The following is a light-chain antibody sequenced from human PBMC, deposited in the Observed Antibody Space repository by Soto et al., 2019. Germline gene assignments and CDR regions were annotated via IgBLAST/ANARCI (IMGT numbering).Light chain of an antibody. V-gene: IGKV3-20*01. CDR1: QSVSSSY. CDR3: QQYGSSLWT. J-gene: IGKJ1*01. CDR2: GAS. Sequence: EIVLTQSPGTLSFSPGERATLSCRASQSVSSSYLAWYQQKPGQAPRLLIYGASSRATGIPDRFSGSGSGTDFTLTISRLEPEDVAVYYCQQYGSSLWTFGQGTKVEI.